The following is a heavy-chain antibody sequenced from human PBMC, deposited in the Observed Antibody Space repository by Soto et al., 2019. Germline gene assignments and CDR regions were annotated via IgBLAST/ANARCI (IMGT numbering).Heavy chain of an antibody. CDR3: AREMRQLGLLHPFDY. CDR2: IYYSGST. V-gene: IGHV4-59*12. J-gene: IGHJ4*02. D-gene: IGHD6-6*01. CDR1: GGSISSYY. Sequence: SETLSLTCTVSGGSISSYYWSWIRQPPGKGLEWIGYIYYSGSTNYNPSLKSRVTISVDTSKNQFSLKLSSVTAADTAVYYCAREMRQLGLLHPFDYWGQGTLVTVSS.